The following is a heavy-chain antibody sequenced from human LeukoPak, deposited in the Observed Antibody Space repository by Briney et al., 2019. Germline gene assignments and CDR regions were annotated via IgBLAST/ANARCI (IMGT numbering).Heavy chain of an antibody. CDR3: TTDWDYYDSSGYYRDAFDI. Sequence: GGSLRLSCAASGFTFSNAWMSWVRQAPGKGLEWVGRIKSKTDGGTTDYAAPVKGRFTISRDDSKNTLYLQMNSLKTEDTAVYYCTTDWDYYDSSGYYRDAFDIWGQGTMVTVSS. CDR1: GFTFSNAW. J-gene: IGHJ3*02. CDR2: IKSKTDGGTT. D-gene: IGHD3-22*01. V-gene: IGHV3-15*01.